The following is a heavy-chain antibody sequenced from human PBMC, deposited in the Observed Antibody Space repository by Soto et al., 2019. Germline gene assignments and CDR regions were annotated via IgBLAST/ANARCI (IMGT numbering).Heavy chain of an antibody. CDR3: ARNKGYCSSTSCYYYYYYYYMDV. D-gene: IGHD2-2*01. J-gene: IGHJ6*03. V-gene: IGHV1-18*01. CDR1: GYTFTSYG. Sequence: ASVKISSTASGYTFTSYGITWVRKAPGQGLEWMGWISAYNGNTNYAQKLQGRVTMTTDTSTSTAYMELRSLRSDDTAVYYCARNKGYCSSTSCYYYYYYYYMDVWGKGTTVTVSS. CDR2: ISAYNGNT.